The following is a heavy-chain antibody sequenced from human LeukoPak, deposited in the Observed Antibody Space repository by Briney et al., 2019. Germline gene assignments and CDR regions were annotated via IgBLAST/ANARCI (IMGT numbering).Heavy chain of an antibody. CDR1: GFTVSSNY. J-gene: IGHJ4*02. Sequence: GGSLRLSCAASGFTVSSNYMSWVRQAPGKGLEWVSVIYSGGSTYYADSVKGRFTISRDNSKNTLYLQMNSLRAEDTAVYYCARHVVAVGFDYWGQGTLVTVSS. CDR2: IYSGGST. V-gene: IGHV3-53*01. D-gene: IGHD3-22*01. CDR3: ARHVVAVGFDY.